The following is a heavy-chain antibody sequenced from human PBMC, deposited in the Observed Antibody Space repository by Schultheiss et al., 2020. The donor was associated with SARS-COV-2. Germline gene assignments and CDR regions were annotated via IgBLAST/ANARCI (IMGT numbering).Heavy chain of an antibody. D-gene: IGHD1-26*01. J-gene: IGHJ2*01. CDR1: GGSISSYY. CDR2: IYYSGST. V-gene: IGHV4-59*01. Sequence: SETLSLTCTVSGGSISSYYWSWIRQPPGKGLEWIGYIYYSGSTNYNPSLKSRVTISVDTSKNQFSLKLSSVTAADTAVYYCARDRGSYYSWYFDLWGRGTLATVSS. CDR3: ARDRGSYYSWYFDL.